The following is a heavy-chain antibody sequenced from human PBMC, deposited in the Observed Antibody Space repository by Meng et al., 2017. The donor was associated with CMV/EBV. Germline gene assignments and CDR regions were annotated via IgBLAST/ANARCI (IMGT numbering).Heavy chain of an antibody. CDR2: IRYDGSNK. Sequence: GGSLRLSCAASGFTFSSYGMHWVRQAPGKGPEWVAFIRYDGSNKYYADSVKGRFTISRDNSKNTLYLQMNSLRSEDTAVYYCARDIITIFGVVKGGMDVWGQGTTVTVSS. J-gene: IGHJ6*02. CDR3: ARDIITIFGVVKGGMDV. D-gene: IGHD3-3*01. CDR1: GFTFSSYG. V-gene: IGHV3-30*02.